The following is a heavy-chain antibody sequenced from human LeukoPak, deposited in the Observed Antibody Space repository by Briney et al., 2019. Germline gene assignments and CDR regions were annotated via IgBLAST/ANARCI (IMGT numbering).Heavy chain of an antibody. D-gene: IGHD3-22*01. CDR2: IYPGDSDT. CDR3: ARPGSYYYDSSGYVLT. V-gene: IGHV5-51*01. J-gene: IGHJ5*02. Sequence: PGESLKISCKGSGYRFSSYWIGWVRQMPGKGLERMGIIYPGDSDTRYSPSFQGQVTISADNSISTAYLQWSSLKASDTAMYYCARPGSYYYDSSGYVLTWGQGTLVTVSS. CDR1: GYRFSSYW.